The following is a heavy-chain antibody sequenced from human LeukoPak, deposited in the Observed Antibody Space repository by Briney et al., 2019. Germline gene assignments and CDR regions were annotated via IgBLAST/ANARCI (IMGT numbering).Heavy chain of an antibody. CDR3: ARDPTYYDFWSGYFLGGRWFDP. Sequence: ASVKVSCKASGYTFTSYDINWVRQATGQGLEWMGWMNPNSGNTGYAQKFQGRVTMTRNTSISTAYMELSSLRSEDMAVYYCARDPTYYDFWSGYFLGGRWFDPWGQGTLVTVSS. J-gene: IGHJ5*02. D-gene: IGHD3-3*01. CDR1: GYTFTSYD. CDR2: MNPNSGNT. V-gene: IGHV1-8*01.